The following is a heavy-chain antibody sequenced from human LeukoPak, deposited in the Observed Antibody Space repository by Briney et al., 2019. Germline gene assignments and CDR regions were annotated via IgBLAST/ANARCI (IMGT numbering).Heavy chain of an antibody. Sequence: PSETLSLTCTVSGGSMSYYYWTWIRQTPGKGLEWIGYKYYDGNSGNTNYNPSLESRVTISVDTSKNHVSLNLTSVTAADTAVYYCARASHDYGDYSHFDYWGQGTLVTVSS. CDR1: GGSMSYYY. CDR3: ARASHDYGDYSHFDY. CDR2: KYYDGNSGNT. J-gene: IGHJ4*02. D-gene: IGHD4-17*01. V-gene: IGHV4-59*01.